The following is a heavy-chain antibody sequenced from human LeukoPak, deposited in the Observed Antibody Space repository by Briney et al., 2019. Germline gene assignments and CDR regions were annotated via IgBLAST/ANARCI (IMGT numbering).Heavy chain of an antibody. J-gene: IGHJ4*02. CDR3: ARDDDDYSNSGPLDY. CDR2: ISGSGGST. Sequence: PGGSLRLSCAASGFTFSSYAMSWVRQAPGKGLEWVSAISGSGGSTYYADSVKGRFTISRDNSKNTLYLQMNSLRAEDTAVYYCARDDDDYSNSGPLDYWGQGTLVTVSS. D-gene: IGHD4-11*01. CDR1: GFTFSSYA. V-gene: IGHV3-23*01.